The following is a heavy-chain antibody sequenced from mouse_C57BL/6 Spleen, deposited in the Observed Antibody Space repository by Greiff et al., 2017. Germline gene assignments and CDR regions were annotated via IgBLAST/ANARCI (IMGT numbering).Heavy chain of an antibody. CDR3: ARRRDYDYDEGYFDY. CDR2: IYPGDGDT. Sequence: QVQLQQSGAELVKPGASVKISCKASGYAFSSYWMNWVKQRPGKGLEWIGQIYPGDGDTNYNGKFKGKATLTADNSSSTAYMQLSSLTSEDSAVYFCARRRDYDYDEGYFDYWGQGATRTVSS. J-gene: IGHJ2*01. CDR1: GYAFSSYW. D-gene: IGHD2-4*01. V-gene: IGHV1-80*01.